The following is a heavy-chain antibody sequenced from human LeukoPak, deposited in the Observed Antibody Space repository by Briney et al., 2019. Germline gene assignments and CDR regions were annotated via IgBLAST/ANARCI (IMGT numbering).Heavy chain of an antibody. CDR1: GGSIRSSSYY. D-gene: IGHD4-11*01. CDR2: IYYIGNA. CDR3: ASVRHYSDYARYFDY. Sequence: PSETLSLTCTVSGGSIRSSSYYWGWIRQAPGKGLEWIGSIYYIGNAYYHASLNSRFTISVDTSKNQFFLKLNSVTAGDTAVFYCASVRHYSDYARYFDYGGKGTLVTVSS. J-gene: IGHJ4*02. V-gene: IGHV4-39*07.